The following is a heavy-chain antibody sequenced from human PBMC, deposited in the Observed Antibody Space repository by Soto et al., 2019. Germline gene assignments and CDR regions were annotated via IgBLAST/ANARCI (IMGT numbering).Heavy chain of an antibody. CDR3: AKPPGEEGAYGMDV. Sequence: QVQLVGSGGGVVQPGRSLRLSCAASGFTFNTYGMHWVRQAPGKGLEWVAVITYDGSNKDYGDSVKGRFTISRDNSKDTLYLQMNSLRAEDTAVYYCAKPPGEEGAYGMDVWGQGTTVTVSS. D-gene: IGHD1-26*01. V-gene: IGHV3-30*18. CDR1: GFTFNTYG. J-gene: IGHJ6*02. CDR2: ITYDGSNK.